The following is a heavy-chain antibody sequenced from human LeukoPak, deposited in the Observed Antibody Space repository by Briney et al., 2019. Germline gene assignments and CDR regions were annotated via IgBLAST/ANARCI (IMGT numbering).Heavy chain of an antibody. V-gene: IGHV3-72*01. J-gene: IGHJ4*02. CDR3: TDGSRSYYNPRGY. CDR2: ITNKPKSYNT. Sequence: GGSLRLSCAASGFTFSDHYMDWVRQAPGKGLEWVGRITNKPKSYNTEYAASVKGRFTISRDDSINTLYLQMNSLKTEDTAVYYCTDGSRSYYNPRGYWGQGTLVTVSS. CDR1: GFTFSDHY. D-gene: IGHD3-10*01.